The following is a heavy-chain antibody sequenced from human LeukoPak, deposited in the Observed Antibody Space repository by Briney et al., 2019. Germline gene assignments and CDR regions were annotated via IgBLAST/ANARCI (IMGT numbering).Heavy chain of an antibody. D-gene: IGHD4/OR15-4a*01. J-gene: IGHJ4*02. Sequence: GGSLRLSCAASGFTFSSYGMYWVRQAPGKGLEGVAFLRYDGSTAFYGDSVKGRFTMSRDISKSTLFLQMNNLRPEDTAVYYCAKDPYGGTYPSYCEYWGQGTLVTVSS. CDR2: LRYDGSTA. CDR3: AKDPYGGTYPSYCEY. CDR1: GFTFSSYG. V-gene: IGHV3-30*02.